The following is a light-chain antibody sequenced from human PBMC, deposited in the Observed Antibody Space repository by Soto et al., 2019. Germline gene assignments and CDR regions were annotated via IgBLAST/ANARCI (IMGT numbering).Light chain of an antibody. CDR2: GAS. CDR3: KQYKEWPPFT. V-gene: IGKV3D-15*01. CDR1: QSVSSK. J-gene: IGKJ5*01. Sequence: EIVMTQSPATLSVSPGERFTLSCMASQSVSSKLAWYQQKPGQAPRLLIYGASSRATGIPDRFSGSGSGTEFTLPISSLQSEDFAVYYCKQYKEWPPFTVGPGTRLDIK.